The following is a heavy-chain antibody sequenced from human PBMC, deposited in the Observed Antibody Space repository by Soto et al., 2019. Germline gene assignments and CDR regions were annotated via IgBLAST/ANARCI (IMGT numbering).Heavy chain of an antibody. CDR2: IWYDGSNK. CDR1: GFTFSSYG. J-gene: IGHJ6*02. Sequence: GGSLRLSCAASGFTFSSYGMHWVRQAPGKGLEWVAVIWYDGSNKYYADSVKGRFTISRDNSKNTLYLQMNSLRAEDTAVYYCARAKSSGKIYYYYHGMDVWGQGTTVTVP. CDR3: ARAKSSGKIYYYYHGMDV. D-gene: IGHD6-19*01. V-gene: IGHV3-33*01.